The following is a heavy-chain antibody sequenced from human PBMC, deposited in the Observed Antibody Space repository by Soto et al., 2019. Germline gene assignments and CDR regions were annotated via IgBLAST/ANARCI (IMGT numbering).Heavy chain of an antibody. V-gene: IGHV4-31*03. Sequence: TLSLTCTVSGGSISSGGYYWSWIRQHPGKGLEWIGYIYYSGSTHYNPSLKSRVTIAVDTSKNQFSLKLSSVTAADTAVYYCARSRYDSSGYYLDYFDYWGQGTLVTVSS. CDR1: GGSISSGGYY. CDR3: ARSRYDSSGYYLDYFDY. D-gene: IGHD3-22*01. CDR2: IYYSGST. J-gene: IGHJ4*02.